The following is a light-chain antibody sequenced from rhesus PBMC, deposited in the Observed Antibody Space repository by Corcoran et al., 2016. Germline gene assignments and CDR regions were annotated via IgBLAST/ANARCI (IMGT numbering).Light chain of an antibody. CDR3: LQSTNWPT. CDR1: QSVRTF. Sequence: EIVMTQSPATLALSPGERATLSCRASQSVRTFLAWYQQKPGQAPRLLSYGAATRATGIPDRFSGSGSGTEFTLAISSLEPGDVGVYFCLQSTNWPTFSPGTKLEIE. J-gene: IGKJ3*01. CDR2: GAA. V-gene: IGKV3-24*03.